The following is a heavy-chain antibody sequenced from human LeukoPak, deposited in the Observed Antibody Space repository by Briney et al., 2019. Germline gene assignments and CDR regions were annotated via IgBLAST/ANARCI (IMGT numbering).Heavy chain of an antibody. V-gene: IGHV3-30*02. D-gene: IGHD2-2*01. CDR1: GFTFSSYA. J-gene: IGHJ5*02. CDR2: IQYDGSNK. CDR3: AGGIVVVPSWFDP. Sequence: GGSLRLSCAASGFTFSSYAMSWVRQAPGKGLEWVAFIQYDGSNKYYADSVKGRFTISRDNSKNTLYLQMNRLRAEDTAVYFCAGGIVVVPSWFDPWGQGTLVTVSS.